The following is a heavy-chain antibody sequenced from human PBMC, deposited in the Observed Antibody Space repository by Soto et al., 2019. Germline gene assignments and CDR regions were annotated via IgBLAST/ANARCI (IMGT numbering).Heavy chain of an antibody. V-gene: IGHV1-2*04. CDR2: INPNSGGT. J-gene: IGHJ6*02. Sequence: ASVKVSCKASGYTFTGYYMHWVRQAPGQGLEWMGWINPNSGGTNYAQKFQGWVTMTRDTSISTAYMELSRLRSDDTAVYYCARSYPSNYYYYGTDVWGQGTTVTVSS. CDR1: GYTFTGYY. D-gene: IGHD1-26*01. CDR3: ARSYPSNYYYYGTDV.